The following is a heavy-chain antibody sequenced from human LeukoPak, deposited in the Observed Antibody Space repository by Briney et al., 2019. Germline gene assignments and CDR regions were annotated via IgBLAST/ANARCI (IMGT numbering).Heavy chain of an antibody. Sequence: GRSLRLSCAASGFTFSSYGMHWVRQAPGKGLEWVAVISYDGSNKYYADSVKGRFTISRDNSKNTLYLQMNSLRAEDTAVYYCAKDREQYYFDYWGQGTLVTVSS. CDR1: GFTFSSYG. V-gene: IGHV3-30*18. J-gene: IGHJ4*02. CDR2: ISYDGSNK. D-gene: IGHD1/OR15-1a*01. CDR3: AKDREQYYFDY.